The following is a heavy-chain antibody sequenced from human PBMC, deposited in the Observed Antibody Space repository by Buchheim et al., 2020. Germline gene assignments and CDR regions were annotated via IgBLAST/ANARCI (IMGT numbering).Heavy chain of an antibody. V-gene: IGHV4-4*02. D-gene: IGHD4-17*01. J-gene: IGHJ6*02. CDR1: GGSITSSVW. Sequence: HVQLQESGPGQVKPSGTLSLTCAVSGGSITSSVWWSWVRQSPGKGLEWIGEIHYSGTTNYNPSLKSRVTISVDESNNEFSLELSSVTAAGTAIYYCARDRHDYGDYGMDVWGQGTT. CDR2: IHYSGTT. CDR3: ARDRHDYGDYGMDV.